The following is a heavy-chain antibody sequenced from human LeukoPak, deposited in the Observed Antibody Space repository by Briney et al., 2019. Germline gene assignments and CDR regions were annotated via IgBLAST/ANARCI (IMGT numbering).Heavy chain of an antibody. Sequence: SQTLSLTCAISGDSVSSNSAAWNWIRQSPSRGLEWLGRTYYRSKWYNDYAVSVKSRITINPDTSKNQFSLQLSSVTPEDTAVNYCAGGYSSGGKWFDPWGQGTLVTVSS. CDR1: GDSVSSNSAA. J-gene: IGHJ5*02. CDR3: AGGYSSGGKWFDP. CDR2: TYYRSKWYN. D-gene: IGHD6-19*01. V-gene: IGHV6-1*01.